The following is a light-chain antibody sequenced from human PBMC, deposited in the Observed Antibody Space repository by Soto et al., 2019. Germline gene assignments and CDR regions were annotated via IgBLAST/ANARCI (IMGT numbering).Light chain of an antibody. Sequence: DIQMTQSPSSLSASVGDRVTITCRASQSISSYLNWYQQKPGKAPKLLIYAASSLQSGVPSRFSGSGSGTDFTLTISSLQPEDFATYYCPQSYSFPLTFVLGTKLDI. CDR1: QSISSY. CDR3: PQSYSFPLT. CDR2: AAS. V-gene: IGKV1-39*01. J-gene: IGKJ1*01.